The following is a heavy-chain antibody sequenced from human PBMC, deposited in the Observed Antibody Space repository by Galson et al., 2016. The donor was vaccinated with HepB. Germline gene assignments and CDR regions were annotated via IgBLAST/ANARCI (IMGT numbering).Heavy chain of an antibody. V-gene: IGHV3-7*01. CDR3: ARSPRLAYYYYAMDV. Sequence: SLRLSCAASGFTFRTYWMNWVRQAPGRGLEWVANIKQDGSEKYYVDSVKGRFTISRDNAKNSLYLQMNSLSAEDTAVYYCARSPRLAYYYYAMDVWGQGTTVTVSS. CDR2: IKQDGSEK. J-gene: IGHJ6*02. CDR1: GFTFRTYW. D-gene: IGHD6-25*01.